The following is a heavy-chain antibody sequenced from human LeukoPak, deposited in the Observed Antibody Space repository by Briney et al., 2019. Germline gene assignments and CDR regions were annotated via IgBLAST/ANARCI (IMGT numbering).Heavy chain of an antibody. D-gene: IGHD5-12*01. CDR3: ARDLGGYDPFDY. J-gene: IGHJ4*02. Sequence: PSETLSLTCTVSGGSISSYYWSWIRQPPGKGLEWVGYIYYSGSTNYNPSLKSRVTISVDTSKNQFSLKLSSVTAADTAVYYCARDLGGYDPFDYWGQGTLVTVSS. V-gene: IGHV4-59*01. CDR1: GGSISSYY. CDR2: IYYSGST.